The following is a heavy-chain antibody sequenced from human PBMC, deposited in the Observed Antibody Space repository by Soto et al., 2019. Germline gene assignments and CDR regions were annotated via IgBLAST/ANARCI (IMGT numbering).Heavy chain of an antibody. CDR3: ANIENSSVKKSWAFDI. Sequence: GASVKVSCKASGYTFTSYDINWVRQATGQGLEWMGWMNPNSGYTGYAQKFQGRVTMTRNTSISTAYMELSSLRAEDTAVYYCANIENSSVKKSWAFDISGQGTMVTVSS. CDR1: GYTFTSYD. J-gene: IGHJ3*02. CDR2: MNPNSGYT. D-gene: IGHD6-19*01. V-gene: IGHV1-8*01.